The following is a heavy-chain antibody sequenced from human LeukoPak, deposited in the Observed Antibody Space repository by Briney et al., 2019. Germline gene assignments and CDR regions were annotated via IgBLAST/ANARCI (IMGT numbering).Heavy chain of an antibody. CDR3: AVWFGARGDY. J-gene: IGHJ4*02. V-gene: IGHV4-30-2*01. D-gene: IGHD3-10*01. Sequence: SETLSLTCAVSGGSISSGGYSWSWIRQPPGKGLEWIGYIYHSGSTYYNPSLKSRVTISVDRSKNQFSLKLSSVTAADTAVYYCAVWFGARGDYWGQGTLVTVSS. CDR1: GGSISSGGYS. CDR2: IYHSGST.